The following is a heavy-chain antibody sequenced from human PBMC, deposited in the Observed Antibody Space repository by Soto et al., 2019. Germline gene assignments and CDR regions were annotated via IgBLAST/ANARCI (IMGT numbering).Heavy chain of an antibody. CDR1: GFTFSSYA. J-gene: IGHJ6*02. Sequence: EVQLLESGGGLVQPGGSLRLSCAASGFTFSSYAMSWVRQAPGKGLEWVSGISGSGGTTYYADSVKGRFTISRDKSKNTLYLQMNSLRAEDTAVYYCTKEVVATIPLYGMDVWGQGTTVTVSS. D-gene: IGHD5-12*01. V-gene: IGHV3-23*01. CDR3: TKEVVATIPLYGMDV. CDR2: ISGSGGTT.